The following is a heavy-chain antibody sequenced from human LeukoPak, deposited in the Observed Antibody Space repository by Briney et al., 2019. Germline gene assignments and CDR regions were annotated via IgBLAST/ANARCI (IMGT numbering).Heavy chain of an antibody. CDR3: AKDRTARGYSGYDPFDY. V-gene: IGHV3-23*01. J-gene: IGHJ4*02. CDR1: GFTFTTYW. Sequence: GGSLRLSCAASGFTFTTYWMHWVRQAPGKGLVWVSAISGSGGSTYYADSVKGRFTISRDNSKNTLYLQMNSLRAEDTAVYYCAKDRTARGYSGYDPFDYWGQGTLVTVSS. CDR2: ISGSGGST. D-gene: IGHD5-12*01.